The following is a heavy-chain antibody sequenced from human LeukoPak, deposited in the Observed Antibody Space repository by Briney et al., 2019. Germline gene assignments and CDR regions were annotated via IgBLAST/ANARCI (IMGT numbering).Heavy chain of an antibody. CDR2: INPNSGGT. J-gene: IGHJ4*02. Sequence: ASVKVSCKASGYTLTGYYMHWVRQAPGQGLEWMGRINPNSGGTNYAQKFQGRVTMTRDTSISTAYMELSRLRSDDTAVYYCARPDYSSSWYSFDYWGQGTLVTVSS. CDR1: GYTLTGYY. V-gene: IGHV1-2*06. D-gene: IGHD6-13*01. CDR3: ARPDYSSSWYSFDY.